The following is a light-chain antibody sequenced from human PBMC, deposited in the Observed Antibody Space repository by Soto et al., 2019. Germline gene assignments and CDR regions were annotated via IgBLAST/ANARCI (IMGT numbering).Light chain of an antibody. Sequence: EILLTQSPGILSLSPGERATLSCRASQSVRNSYLAWYQQKPGQAPRLLIYGASSRATGVPDRFSGSGSGTDFTLTISRLEPEDFAVYYRQQYGDFPRFTFGPGTKVDL. J-gene: IGKJ3*01. CDR3: QQYGDFPRFT. V-gene: IGKV3-20*01. CDR1: QSVRNSY. CDR2: GAS.